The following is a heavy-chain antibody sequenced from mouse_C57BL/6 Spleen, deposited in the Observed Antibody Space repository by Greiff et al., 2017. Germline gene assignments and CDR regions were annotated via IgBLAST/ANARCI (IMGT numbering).Heavy chain of an antibody. CDR2: IYPRDGST. V-gene: IGHV1-85*01. Sequence: VQLQQSGPELVKPGASVKLSCKASGYTFTSYDINWVKQRPGQGLEWIGWIYPRDGSTKYNEKFKGKATLNVDTSSSTAYMELHSLTSEDSAVYFCAREDGSSSFAYWGQGTLVTVSA. J-gene: IGHJ3*01. CDR1: GYTFTSYD. D-gene: IGHD1-1*01. CDR3: AREDGSSSFAY.